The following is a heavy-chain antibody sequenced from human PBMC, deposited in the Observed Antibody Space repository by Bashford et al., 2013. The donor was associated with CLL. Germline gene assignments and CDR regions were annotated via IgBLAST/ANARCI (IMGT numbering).Heavy chain of an antibody. V-gene: IGHV4-4*07. CDR1: GGSISNYF. J-gene: IGHJ4*02. CDR2: IYSTGSV. Sequence: SETLSLTRTVSGGSISNYFWSWLRQPAGKSLEWIGRIYSTGSVNQNPSFNGRVTISVDTSKNRFSLKLSPVTAADTALYFCSREGLGDGRFDYWGQGTLVTVSS. CDR3: SREGLGDGRFDY. D-gene: IGHD3-16*01.